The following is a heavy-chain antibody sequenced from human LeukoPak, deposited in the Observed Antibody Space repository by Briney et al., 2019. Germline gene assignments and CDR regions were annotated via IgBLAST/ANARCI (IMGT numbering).Heavy chain of an antibody. CDR2: ISYDGSNK. V-gene: IGHV3-30-3*01. CDR1: GFTFSSYA. J-gene: IGHJ4*02. CDR3: ARENYYQLIHYYFDY. Sequence: GGSLRLSCAASGFTFSSYAMHWVRQAPGKGLEWVAVISYDGSNKYYADSVKGRFTISRDNSKNTLYLQMNSLRAEDTAVYYCARENYYQLIHYYFDYWGQGTLVTVSS. D-gene: IGHD2-2*01.